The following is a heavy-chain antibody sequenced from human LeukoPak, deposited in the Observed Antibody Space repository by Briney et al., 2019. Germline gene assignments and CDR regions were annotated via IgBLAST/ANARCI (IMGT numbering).Heavy chain of an antibody. CDR1: GYTFTGYY. D-gene: IGHD2-15*01. CDR2: INPDNGGT. CDR3: ARESPDIVVVVTAALRRSWFDP. Sequence: ASVKVSCKASGYTFTGYYIHRVRQAPGQGFEWMGWINPDNGGTNYAQKFQGRATMTRDTSISTAYMELTRLKSDDTAVYYCARESPDIVVVVTAALRRSWFDPWGQGTLVTVSS. V-gene: IGHV1-2*02. J-gene: IGHJ5*02.